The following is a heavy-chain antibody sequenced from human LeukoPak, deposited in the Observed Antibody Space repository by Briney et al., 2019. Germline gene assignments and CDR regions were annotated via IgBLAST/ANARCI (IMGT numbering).Heavy chain of an antibody. CDR2: INHSGST. J-gene: IGHJ6*01. D-gene: IGHD3-3*01. CDR1: GFTFSDHY. CDR3: ARGRLVFFYGMDV. V-gene: IGHV4-34*01. Sequence: NPGGSLRLSCAASGFTFSDHYMDWVRQPPGKGLEWIGEINHSGSTNYNPSLKSRVTISVDASKYQFSLKLSSVTAADTAVYYCARGRLVFFYGMDVWGQGTTVTVSS.